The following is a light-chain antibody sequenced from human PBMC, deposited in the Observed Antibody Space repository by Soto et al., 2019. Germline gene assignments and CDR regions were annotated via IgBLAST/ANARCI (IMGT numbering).Light chain of an antibody. J-gene: IGLJ1*01. CDR3: CSYADDNSPYV. CDR2: EGS. Sequence: QSALTQPASGCESPGQSITISCTGSRSACGSYNFVSWYQQQQGKARKLIFYEGSKRRSGVSNRFSGSKSGITAVPTISGPHADDEADYSCCSYADDNSPYVFGTGSKV. V-gene: IGLV2-23*01. CDR1: RSACGSYNF.